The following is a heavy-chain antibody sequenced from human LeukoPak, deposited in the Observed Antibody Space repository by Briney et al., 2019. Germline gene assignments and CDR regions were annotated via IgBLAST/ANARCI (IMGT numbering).Heavy chain of an antibody. D-gene: IGHD5-12*01. CDR3: AKGPYSGYDLLDY. Sequence: GGSLRLSCAASGFTFSSYGMHWVRQAPGKVLEWVAVISYDGSNKYYADSVKGRFTISRDNSKNTLYLQMNSLRAEDTAVYYCAKGPYSGYDLLDYWGQGTLVTVSS. J-gene: IGHJ4*02. CDR2: ISYDGSNK. CDR1: GFTFSSYG. V-gene: IGHV3-30*18.